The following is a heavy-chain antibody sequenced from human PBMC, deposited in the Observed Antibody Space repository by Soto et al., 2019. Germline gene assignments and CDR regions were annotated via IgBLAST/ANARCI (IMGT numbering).Heavy chain of an antibody. V-gene: IGHV1-46*01. CDR1: GYTFTHYY. CDR3: ARDLAAGDH. CDR2: INPASGRT. D-gene: IGHD6-25*01. J-gene: IGHJ4*02. Sequence: QVQLVQSGAEVKKPGASVKLSCRTSGYTFTHYYIHWVRQAPGQGLEWLAIINPASGRTNYAQDFLGRVTLTMDTSTTTVYMELSGLRAEDTAIFYWARDLAAGDHWGQGTLVTVSS.